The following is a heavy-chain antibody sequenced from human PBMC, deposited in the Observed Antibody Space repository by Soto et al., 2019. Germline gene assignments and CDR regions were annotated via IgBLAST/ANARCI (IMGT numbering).Heavy chain of an antibody. CDR2: IYYSGTT. D-gene: IGHD6-6*01. J-gene: IGHJ3*02. V-gene: IGHV4-30-4*01. CDR3: AREGGELDYSSSSDAFDI. CDR1: GGSISSGDYY. Sequence: QVQLQESGPGLVKPSQTLSLTCTVSGGSISSGDYYWSWVRQPPGKGLEWIAYIYYSGTTYYNPSLKGRITMSRDTYKNQFSLKLESVTAADTAVYYCAREGGELDYSSSSDAFDIWGQGTMVTVSS.